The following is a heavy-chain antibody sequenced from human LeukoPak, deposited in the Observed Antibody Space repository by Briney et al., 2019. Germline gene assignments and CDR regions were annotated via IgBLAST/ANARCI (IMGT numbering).Heavy chain of an antibody. V-gene: IGHV3-30-3*01. CDR1: GFTFSSYA. CDR2: ISYDGSNK. J-gene: IGHJ4*02. CDR3: ARDGYSVYYFDY. Sequence: QPGGSLRLSCAASGFTFSSYAMHWVRQAPGKGLEWVAVISYDGSNKYYADSVKGRFTTSRDNSKNTLYLQMNSLRAEDTAVYYCARDGYSVYYFDYWGQGTLVTVSS. D-gene: IGHD5-24*01.